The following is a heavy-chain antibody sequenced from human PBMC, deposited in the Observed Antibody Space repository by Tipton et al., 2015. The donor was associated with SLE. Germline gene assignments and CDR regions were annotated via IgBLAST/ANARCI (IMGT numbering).Heavy chain of an antibody. V-gene: IGHV4-39*07. CDR1: GGSISSSSHY. CDR3: ASGRYSYGYETPNWFDP. Sequence: TLSLTCTVSGGSISSSSHYWGWIRQPPGKGLEWIGSTYYSGSTYYNPSLKSRVTISVDTSKNQFSLKLSSVTAADTAVYYCASGRYSYGYETPNWFDPWGQGTLVTVSS. CDR2: TYYSGST. D-gene: IGHD5-18*01. J-gene: IGHJ5*02.